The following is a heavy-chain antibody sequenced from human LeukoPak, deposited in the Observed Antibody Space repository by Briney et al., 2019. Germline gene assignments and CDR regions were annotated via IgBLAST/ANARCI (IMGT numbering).Heavy chain of an antibody. J-gene: IGHJ5*02. V-gene: IGHV1-69*05. CDR1: GGTFRSYA. D-gene: IGHD2-21*01. CDR2: IIPIFGTA. Sequence: GASVKVSCKASGGTFRSYAISWVRQAPGQGLEWMGGIIPIFGTANYAQKFQGRVTITTDESTSTAYMELSSLRSEDTAVYYCARGGVIASRNWFDPWGQGTLVTVSS. CDR3: ARGGVIASRNWFDP.